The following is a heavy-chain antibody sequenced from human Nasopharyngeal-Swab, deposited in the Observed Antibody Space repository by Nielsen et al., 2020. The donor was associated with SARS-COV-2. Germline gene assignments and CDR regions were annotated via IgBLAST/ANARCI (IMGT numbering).Heavy chain of an antibody. Sequence: GGSLRLSCATSGFTFSPYTMTWVRQAPGKGLQWISYITSGNSVQYADSVRGRFTISRDNAKNSLYLQMNSLRADDTAVYYCATRPADTNYYAVFDYWGQGTLVTVSS. CDR2: ITSGNSV. D-gene: IGHD3-22*01. CDR3: ATRPADTNYYAVFDY. V-gene: IGHV3-48*04. J-gene: IGHJ4*02. CDR1: GFTFSPYT.